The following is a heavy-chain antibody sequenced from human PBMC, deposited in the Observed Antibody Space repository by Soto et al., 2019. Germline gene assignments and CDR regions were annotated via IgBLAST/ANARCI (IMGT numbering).Heavy chain of an antibody. Sequence: AFVKVSCKASGYTFPSLYMHWVRQAPGQGPEWMGIINPSGGSTSYAQKFQGRVTMTRDTSTSTVYMELSSLRSEDTAVYYCARNHFPYYYDSSGDDAFDIWGQGTMVTVSS. J-gene: IGHJ3*02. CDR3: ARNHFPYYYDSSGDDAFDI. CDR2: INPSGGST. CDR1: GYTFPSLY. V-gene: IGHV1-46*01. D-gene: IGHD3-22*01.